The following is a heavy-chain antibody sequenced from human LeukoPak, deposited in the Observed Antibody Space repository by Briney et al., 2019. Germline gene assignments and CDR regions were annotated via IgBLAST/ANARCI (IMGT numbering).Heavy chain of an antibody. J-gene: IGHJ6*04. CDR2: IKQDGSEK. V-gene: IGHV3-7*01. D-gene: IGHD5-18*01. CDR3: ARDWSLNTAMAPRVSQMDV. CDR1: GFTFSSYW. Sequence: PGGSLRLSCAASGFTFSSYWMSWVRQAPRKGLEWVANIKQDGSEKYYVDSVKGRFTISRDNAKNSLYLQMNSLRAEDTAVYYCARDWSLNTAMAPRVSQMDVWGKGTTVTVSS.